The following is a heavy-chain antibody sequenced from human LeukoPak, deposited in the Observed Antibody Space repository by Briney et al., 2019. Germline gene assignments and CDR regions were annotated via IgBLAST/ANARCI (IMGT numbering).Heavy chain of an antibody. J-gene: IGHJ4*02. D-gene: IGHD3-3*01. V-gene: IGHV3-9*03. CDR2: ISWNSARI. Sequence: GGSLRLPCAASGFTFDDYAMHWVRQAPGKGLEWVSGISWNSARIGYADSVKGRFTISRDNAKNSLYLQMNSLRPEDMALYYCAKDISPDFWSGSNFDSWGQGTLVTVSS. CDR3: AKDISPDFWSGSNFDS. CDR1: GFTFDDYA.